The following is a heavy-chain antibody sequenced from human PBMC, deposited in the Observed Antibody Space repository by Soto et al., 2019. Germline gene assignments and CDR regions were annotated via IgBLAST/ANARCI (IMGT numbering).Heavy chain of an antibody. CDR3: ASRTTVTTYYYYGMDV. CDR1: GCTLSTKV. J-gene: IGHJ6*04. D-gene: IGHD4-17*01. CDR2: IIPIFGTA. Sequence: QVQLVQSGAEVKKPGSSVKVSCKASGCTLSTKVIGWERQPLDNGLEWMGGIIPIFGTANYAQKFQGRVTITADESTSTAYMELSSLRSEDTAVYYCASRTTVTTYYYYGMDVWGKGTTVTVSS. V-gene: IGHV1-69*01.